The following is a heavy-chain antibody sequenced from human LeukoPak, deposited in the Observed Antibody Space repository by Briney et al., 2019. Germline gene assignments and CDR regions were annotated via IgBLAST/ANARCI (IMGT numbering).Heavy chain of an antibody. Sequence: GGSLRLSCAASGFTFSSYAMSWVRQAPGKGLEWVSAISGSGGSTYYADSVKGRFTISRDNSKNTLYLQMNSLRAEDTAVYYCAQRPFWSALKKDYFDYWGQGTLVTVSS. CDR1: GFTFSSYA. V-gene: IGHV3-23*01. D-gene: IGHD3-3*01. CDR2: ISGSGGST. CDR3: AQRPFWSALKKDYFDY. J-gene: IGHJ4*02.